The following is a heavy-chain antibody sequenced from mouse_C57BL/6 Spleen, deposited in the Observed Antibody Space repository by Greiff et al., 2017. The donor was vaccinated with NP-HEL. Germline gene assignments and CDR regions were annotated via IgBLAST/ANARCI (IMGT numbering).Heavy chain of an antibody. CDR3: TSSSPFAY. CDR1: GFNIKDDY. Sequence: VQLKQSGAELVRPGASVKLSCTASGFNIKDDYMHWVKQRPDQGLEWIGWIDPENGDTEYASKFQGKATITADTASNTAYLQLSSLTSEDTAVYYGTSSSPFAYWGQGTLVTVSA. D-gene: IGHD1-1*01. CDR2: IDPENGDT. J-gene: IGHJ3*01. V-gene: IGHV14-4*01.